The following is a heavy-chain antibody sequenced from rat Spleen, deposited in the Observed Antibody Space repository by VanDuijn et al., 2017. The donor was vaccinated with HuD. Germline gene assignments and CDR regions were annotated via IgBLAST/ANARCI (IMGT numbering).Heavy chain of an antibody. J-gene: IGHJ2*01. CDR1: GFSLTSHY. Sequence: QVQLKESGPGLVQPSQTLSLTCTVSGFSLTSHYVSWVRQLPGKGLEWMGVLCTGGSTAYNSSFQSRLSVSRDISKSQVFLRMNSLQTEDTATYYCVRANRESYAHFDYWGQGVMVTVSS. V-gene: IGHV2-30*01. D-gene: IGHD1-12*01. CDR2: LCTGGST. CDR3: VRANRESYAHFDY.